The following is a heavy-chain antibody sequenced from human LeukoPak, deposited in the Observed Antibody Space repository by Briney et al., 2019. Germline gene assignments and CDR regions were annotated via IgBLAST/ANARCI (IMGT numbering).Heavy chain of an antibody. CDR2: IYYSGST. J-gene: IGHJ3*02. V-gene: IGHV4-39*07. CDR3: ARSRSCGGDCYEGDAFDI. Sequence: SETLSLTCTVSGGSISSSSCYWGWIRQPPGKGLEWIGSIYYSGSTYYNPSLKSRVTISVDTSKNQFSLKLSSVTAADTAVYYCARSRSCGGDCYEGDAFDIWGQGTMVTVSS. D-gene: IGHD2-21*02. CDR1: GGSISSSSCY.